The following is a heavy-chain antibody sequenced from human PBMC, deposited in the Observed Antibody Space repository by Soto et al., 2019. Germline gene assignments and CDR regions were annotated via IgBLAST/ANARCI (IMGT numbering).Heavy chain of an antibody. CDR3: ARGDDWKSSTFDI. Sequence: QVQLQESGPGLVKPLETVSLTCTVSGGSLIDDYWNWIRQPPGKGLEGIGYVYSSGSTNYNPSLMSRVTIAVDRSNNQFSLKLSSVTAADTAVYYCARGDDWKSSTFDIWGHGTMVSVSS. J-gene: IGHJ3*02. CDR2: VYSSGST. CDR1: GGSLIDDY. V-gene: IGHV4-59*01. D-gene: IGHD2-21*01.